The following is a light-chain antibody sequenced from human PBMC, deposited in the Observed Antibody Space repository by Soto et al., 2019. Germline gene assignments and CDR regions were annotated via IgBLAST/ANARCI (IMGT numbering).Light chain of an antibody. V-gene: IGLV2-14*01. CDR1: SSDVGGYNY. Sequence: QSVLTQPASVSGSPGQSITISCTGTSSDVGGYNYVSWYQQHPGKAPKLMIYDVSNRPSGVSNRFSGSKSGSTASLTISGLQAEDEADYYCSSYTSSRNYVFGTGTKVTVL. CDR2: DVS. J-gene: IGLJ1*01. CDR3: SSYTSSRNYV.